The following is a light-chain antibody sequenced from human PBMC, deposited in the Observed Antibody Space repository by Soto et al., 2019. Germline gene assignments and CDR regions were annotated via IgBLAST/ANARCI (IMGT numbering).Light chain of an antibody. CDR3: SSYTSTNSWV. CDR1: SSDVGGYNY. V-gene: IGLV2-14*01. Sequence: QSALTQSASVSGSPGQSITISCTGTSSDVGGYNYVSWYQQHPGKAPKLIIYDVSNRPSGVSTRFSGSKSGNTASLTISGLLAEDEADYSCSSYTSTNSWVFGGGTKVTVL. J-gene: IGLJ3*02. CDR2: DVS.